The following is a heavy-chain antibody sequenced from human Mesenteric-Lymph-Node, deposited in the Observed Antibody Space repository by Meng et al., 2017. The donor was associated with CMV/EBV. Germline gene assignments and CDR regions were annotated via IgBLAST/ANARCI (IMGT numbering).Heavy chain of an antibody. Sequence: KVSCKGSGYSFSNYWIGWVRQMPGKGLEWMGIIYPGDSDTRYSPSFQGQVTISADKSISTAYLQWSSLKASDTAMYYCARSLKGGGATFDYWGQGTLVTVSS. CDR3: ARSLKGGGATFDY. D-gene: IGHD1-26*01. J-gene: IGHJ4*02. CDR2: IYPGDSDT. V-gene: IGHV5-51*01. CDR1: GYSFSNYW.